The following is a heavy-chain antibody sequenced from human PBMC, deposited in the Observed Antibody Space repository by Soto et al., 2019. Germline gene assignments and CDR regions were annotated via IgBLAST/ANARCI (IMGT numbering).Heavy chain of an antibody. CDR2: IKQDGSEK. Sequence: SLRLSCAASGFIFNSHWMSWVRQAPGKGLEWVANIKQDGSEKKYVDSVKGRFTISRDNAKNSLYLQMNSLRAEDTAVYYCARVEIGSYDYWGQGALVTVSS. CDR3: ARVEIGSYDY. D-gene: IGHD1-26*01. CDR1: GFIFNSHW. V-gene: IGHV3-7*01. J-gene: IGHJ4*02.